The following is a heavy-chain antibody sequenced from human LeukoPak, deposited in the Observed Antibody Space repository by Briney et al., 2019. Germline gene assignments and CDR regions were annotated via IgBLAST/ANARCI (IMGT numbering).Heavy chain of an antibody. D-gene: IGHD6-13*01. CDR1: GFTVSSHY. J-gene: IGHJ4*02. CDR2: ISGSGGST. Sequence: GGSLRLSCAASGFTVSSHYMSWVRQAPGKGLEWVSAISGSGGSTYYADSVKGRFTISRDNPKNTLYLQMNSLRAEDTAVYYCATFPGIAAAGRMAYYRFDYWGQGTLVTVSS. V-gene: IGHV3-23*01. CDR3: ATFPGIAAAGRMAYYRFDY.